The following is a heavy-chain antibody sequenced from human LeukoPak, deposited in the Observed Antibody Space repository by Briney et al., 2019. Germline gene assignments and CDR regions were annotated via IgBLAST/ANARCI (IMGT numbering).Heavy chain of an antibody. CDR2: MNPNSGNT. D-gene: IGHD3-3*01. CDR1: GYTLTELS. J-gene: IGHJ4*02. CDR3: ARVPSADFWSGYYGDY. V-gene: IGHV1-8*03. Sequence: ASVKVSCKVSGYTLTELSMHWVRQATGQGLEWMGWMNPNSGNTGYAQKFQGRVTITRNTSISTAYMELSSLRSEDTAVYYCARVPSADFWSGYYGDYWGQGTLVTVSS.